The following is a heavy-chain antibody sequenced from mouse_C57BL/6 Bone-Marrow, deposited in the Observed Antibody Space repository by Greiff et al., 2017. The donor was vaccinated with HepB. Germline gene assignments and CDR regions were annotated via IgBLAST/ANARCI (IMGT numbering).Heavy chain of an antibody. J-gene: IGHJ2*01. CDR2: IDPENGDT. CDR1: GFNIKDDY. V-gene: IGHV14-4*01. Sequence: EVQLQQSGAELVRPGASVKLSCTASGFNIKDDYMHWVKQRPEQGLEGIGWIDPENGDTEYASKFQGKATITADTSSNTAYLQLSSLTSEDTAVYYCTTGGFFDYWGQGTTLTVSS. CDR3: TTGGFFDY.